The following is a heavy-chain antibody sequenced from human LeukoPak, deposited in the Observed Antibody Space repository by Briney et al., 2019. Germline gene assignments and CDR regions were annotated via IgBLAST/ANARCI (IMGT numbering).Heavy chain of an antibody. J-gene: IGHJ4*02. CDR1: GLTFSSHW. CDR3: ARAGIPWNPADC. Sequence: GSLRLSCAASGLTFSSHWMHWVRQAPGKGLEWIGEIRHSGSTNYSPSLKSRVTISIDKSKNQLSLKLSSVTAADTANYFCARAGIPWNPADCWGQGTLVIVSS. D-gene: IGHD1-14*01. V-gene: IGHV4-4*01. CDR2: IRHSGST.